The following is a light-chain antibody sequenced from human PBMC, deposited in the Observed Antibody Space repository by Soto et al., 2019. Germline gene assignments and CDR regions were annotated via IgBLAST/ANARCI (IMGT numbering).Light chain of an antibody. CDR2: GTS. J-gene: IGKJ1*01. CDR1: RSVSDTL. CDR3: QHYGDSSWT. V-gene: IGKV3-20*01. Sequence: EIVLTQSPGTLSLSPGERATRSCRADRSVSDTLLTWFQQKPGQAPRLLIFGTSNRAPGIPDRFSGSGSGTDFTLTISRLEPDDFAVYYCQHYGDSSWTFGQGTKADIK.